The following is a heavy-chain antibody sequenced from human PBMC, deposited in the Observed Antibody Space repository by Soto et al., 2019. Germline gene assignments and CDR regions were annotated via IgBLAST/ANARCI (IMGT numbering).Heavy chain of an antibody. V-gene: IGHV3-74*01. CDR2: INSDGSST. D-gene: IGHD6-13*01. CDR3: ARDRGSSWHGAFDI. J-gene: IGHJ3*02. Sequence: GESLKISCAASGFTFSSYWMHWVRQAPGKGLVWVSRINSDGSSTSYADSVKRRFTISRDNAKNTLYLQMNSLRAEDTAVYYCARDRGSSWHGAFDIWGQGTMVTVSS. CDR1: GFTFSSYW.